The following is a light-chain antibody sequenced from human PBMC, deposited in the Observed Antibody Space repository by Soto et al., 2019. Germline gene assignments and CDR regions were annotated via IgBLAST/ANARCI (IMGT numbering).Light chain of an antibody. V-gene: IGKV3-15*01. CDR2: GAS. J-gene: IGKJ1*01. CDR1: HSVSSN. Sequence: EIVITQSPATLSLSPGERSTLSCRASHSVSSNLAWYQQKPGQAPRLLIYGASTRATGIPARFSGSGSGADYTLPISSLEPEDSAMYYCQQYGYSFWTFGQGTKVDIK. CDR3: QQYGYSFWT.